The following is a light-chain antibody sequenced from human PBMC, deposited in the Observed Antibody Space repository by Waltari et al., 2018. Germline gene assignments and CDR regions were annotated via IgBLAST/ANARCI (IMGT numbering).Light chain of an antibody. J-gene: IGLJ3*02. Sequence: QTVVTQEPSLSVSPGGTVTLTCALSSGSFSTTSYVSWYQQAPGRPPRTLLYKGSTRSSGVPDRFSGSILGNKAALTITGAQADDENDYYCLIYMGSGIWVFGGGTKLTVL. V-gene: IGLV8-61*01. CDR3: LIYMGSGIWV. CDR2: KGS. CDR1: SGSFSTTSY.